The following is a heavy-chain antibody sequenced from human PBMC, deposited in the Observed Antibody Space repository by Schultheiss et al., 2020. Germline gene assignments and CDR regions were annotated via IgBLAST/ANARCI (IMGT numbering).Heavy chain of an antibody. J-gene: IGHJ6*02. CDR3: TTDSYSSTFYYYYGMDV. CDR2: VYDRDTT. Sequence: GESLKISCAASGLIVNRNYMNWVRQAPGKGLEWVAIVYDRDTTNYADSVRGRFTVSRDDSKNTLYLQMNSLKTEDTAVYYCTTDSYSSTFYYYYGMDVWGQGTTVTVSS. CDR1: GLIVNRNY. D-gene: IGHD6-6*01. V-gene: IGHV3-53*01.